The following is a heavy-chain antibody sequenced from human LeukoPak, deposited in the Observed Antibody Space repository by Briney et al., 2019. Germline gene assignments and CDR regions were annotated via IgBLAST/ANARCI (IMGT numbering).Heavy chain of an antibody. D-gene: IGHD3-3*01. CDR2: ISGNGGST. CDR1: GFTFSSYA. V-gene: IGHV3-23*01. CDR3: ASEWPPAY. J-gene: IGHJ4*02. Sequence: PGASLRLSCAASGFTFSSYAMSWVRQAPGKGLEWVSSISGNGGSTKYAASVKGRFTISRDNSKNTLYLQMNSLRAEDTAVYYCASEWPPAYWGQGTLVTVSS.